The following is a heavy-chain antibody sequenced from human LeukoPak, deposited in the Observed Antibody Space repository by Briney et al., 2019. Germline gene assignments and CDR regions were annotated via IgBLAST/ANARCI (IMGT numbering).Heavy chain of an antibody. V-gene: IGHV3-74*01. J-gene: IGHJ5*02. Sequence: GGSLRLSCAASGFTFSSYWIHWVRQAPGKGLVWVSRIKSDGSSTSYADSVQGRFTISRDNAKNTLYLQMNSLRAEDTAVYYYARDNNSWFDPWGQGTLVTVSS. CDR2: IKSDGSST. CDR3: ARDNNSWFDP. CDR1: GFTFSSYW.